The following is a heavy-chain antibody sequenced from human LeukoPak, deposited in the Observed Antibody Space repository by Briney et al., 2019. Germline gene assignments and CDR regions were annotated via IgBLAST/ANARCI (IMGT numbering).Heavy chain of an antibody. V-gene: IGHV4-39*01. CDR1: GGSISSSSYY. J-gene: IGHJ5*02. Sequence: SETLSLTCTVSGGSISSSSYYWGWIRQPPGKGLEWIGSIYHSGSTYYNPSLKSRVTISVDTSKNQFSLKLNSVTAADTAVYYCARHERGLAAAASWGQGTLVTVSS. D-gene: IGHD6-13*01. CDR2: IYHSGST. CDR3: ARHERGLAAAAS.